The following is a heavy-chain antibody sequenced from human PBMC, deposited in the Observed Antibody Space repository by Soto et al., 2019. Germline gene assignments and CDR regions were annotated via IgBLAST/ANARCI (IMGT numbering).Heavy chain of an antibody. V-gene: IGHV4-4*07. D-gene: IGHD6-13*01. J-gene: IGHJ3*02. CDR2: IYTSGST. CDR1: GGSISSYY. Sequence: SETLSLTCTVSGGSISSYYWSWIRQPAGKGLEWIGRIYTSGSTNYNPSLKSRVTMSVDTSKNQFSLKLSSVTAADTAVYYCARGGRRPGIAAAGTPGAFDIWGQGTMVT. CDR3: ARGGRRPGIAAAGTPGAFDI.